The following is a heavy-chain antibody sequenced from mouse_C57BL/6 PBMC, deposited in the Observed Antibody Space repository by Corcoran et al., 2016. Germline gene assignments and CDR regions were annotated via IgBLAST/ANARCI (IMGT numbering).Heavy chain of an antibody. CDR1: GYTFTDYY. J-gene: IGHJ1*03. CDR2: INPNNGGT. V-gene: IGHV1-26*01. CDR3: ATRSGGGYFDV. Sequence: EVQLQQSGPELVKPGASVKISCKASGYTFTDYYMNWVKQSHGKSLEWIGDINPNNGGTSYNQKFKGKATLTLDKSSSTAYMELRSLTSEDSAVYYCATRSGGGYFDVWGTGTTVTVSS. D-gene: IGHD4-1*01.